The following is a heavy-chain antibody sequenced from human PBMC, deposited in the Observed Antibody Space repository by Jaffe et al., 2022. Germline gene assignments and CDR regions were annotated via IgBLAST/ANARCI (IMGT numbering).Heavy chain of an antibody. V-gene: IGHV4-59*01. CDR3: ARVPVYYDILTGYYPTPGCFDY. CDR1: GGSISSYY. D-gene: IGHD3-9*01. J-gene: IGHJ4*02. CDR2: IYYSGST. Sequence: QVQLQESGPGLVKPSETLSLTCTVSGGSISSYYWSWIRQPPGKGLEWIGYIYYSGSTNYNPSLKSRVTISVDTSKNQFSLKLSSVTAADTAVYYCARVPVYYDILTGYYPTPGCFDYWGQGTLVTVSS.